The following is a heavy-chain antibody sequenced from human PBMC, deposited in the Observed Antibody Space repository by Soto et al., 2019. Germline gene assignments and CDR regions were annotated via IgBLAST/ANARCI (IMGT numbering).Heavy chain of an antibody. Sequence: ASVKGSCKVSGYTLTELSTHCVRQAPGKGLEWIGGFDPEDGETIYAQKFQGRVTMTEDTSTDTAYMELSSLRSEDTAVYYCAALYSSGWYDWFDPWGQGTLVTVSS. CDR2: FDPEDGET. J-gene: IGHJ5*02. CDR3: AALYSSGWYDWFDP. V-gene: IGHV1-24*01. CDR1: GYTLTELS. D-gene: IGHD6-19*01.